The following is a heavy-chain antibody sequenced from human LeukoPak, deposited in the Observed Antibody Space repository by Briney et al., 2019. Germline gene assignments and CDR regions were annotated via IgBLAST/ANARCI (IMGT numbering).Heavy chain of an antibody. V-gene: IGHV1-2*02. D-gene: IGHD6-13*01. J-gene: IGHJ4*02. CDR1: GYTFTGYY. Sequence: ASVKVSCKASGYTFTGYYMHWVRQAPGQGLEWMGWINPNSGGANYAQKFQGRVTMTRDTSISTAYMELSRLRSDDTAVYYCARQSSSWYYFDYWGQGTLVTVSS. CDR2: INPNSGGA. CDR3: ARQSSSWYYFDY.